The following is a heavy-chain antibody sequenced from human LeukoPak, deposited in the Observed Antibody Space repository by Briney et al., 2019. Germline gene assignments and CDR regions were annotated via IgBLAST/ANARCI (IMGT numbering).Heavy chain of an antibody. CDR2: FRATDGNP. CDR1: GFTFSSYA. CDR3: ARAKIAAAGTGAFDV. Sequence: WGSLRLSCAASGFTFSSYAMTWVRQPPGKGLEWVSAFRATDGNPQYAESVEGRFTISRDNSKNTLFLQMNRLGAADTAVYYCARAKIAAAGTGAFDVWGQGTLVTVSS. J-gene: IGHJ3*01. D-gene: IGHD6-13*01. V-gene: IGHV3-23*01.